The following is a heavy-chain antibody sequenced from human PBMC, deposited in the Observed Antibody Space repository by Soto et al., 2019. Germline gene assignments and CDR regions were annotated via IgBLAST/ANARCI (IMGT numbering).Heavy chain of an antibody. CDR1: GFTFSRCS. V-gene: IGHV3-21*01. CDR3: ARRYCTNGVCEFDH. D-gene: IGHD2-8*01. CDR2: ISSGGVHT. Sequence: GGSLRLSCAASGFTFSRCSMSWVRQASGGGLEWVSSISSGGVHTYYADSMKGRFTISRDNAKNSLYLQMNSLRAEDTAVYFCARRYCTNGVCEFDHWGQGTMVTVSS. J-gene: IGHJ4*02.